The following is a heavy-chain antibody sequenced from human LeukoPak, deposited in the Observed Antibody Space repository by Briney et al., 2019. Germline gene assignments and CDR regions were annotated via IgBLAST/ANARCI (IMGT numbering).Heavy chain of an antibody. CDR2: ISSSSSYI. CDR3: ASTDIAARNFDY. J-gene: IGHJ4*02. D-gene: IGHD6-6*01. V-gene: IGHV3-21*01. Sequence: PGGSLRLSCAASGFTFSSYAMSWVRQAPGKGLEWVSSISSSSSYIYYADSVKGRFTISRDNAKNSLYLQMSSLRAEDTAVYYCASTDIAARNFDYWGQGTLVTVSS. CDR1: GFTFSSYA.